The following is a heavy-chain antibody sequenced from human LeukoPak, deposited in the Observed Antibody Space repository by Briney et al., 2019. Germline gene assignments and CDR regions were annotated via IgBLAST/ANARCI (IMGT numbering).Heavy chain of an antibody. CDR1: GGSISSSS. CDR3: AKMSVGSHYYGSGSYLPDY. J-gene: IGHJ4*02. CDR2: ISYDGSNK. D-gene: IGHD3-10*01. V-gene: IGHV3-30*18. Sequence: PSGTLSLTCTVSGGSISSSSYYWGWIRQPPGKGLEWVAVISYDGSNKYYADSVKGRFTISRDNSKNTLYLQMNSLRAEDTAVYYCAKMSVGSHYYGSGSYLPDYWGQGTLVTVSS.